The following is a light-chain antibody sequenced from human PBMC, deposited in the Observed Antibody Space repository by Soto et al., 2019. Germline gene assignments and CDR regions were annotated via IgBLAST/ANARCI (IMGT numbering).Light chain of an antibody. CDR1: SSDVGGYNY. CDR3: SSYTSSSTLVV. J-gene: IGLJ2*01. Sequence: QSALTQPASVSGSPGQSITIFCTGTSSDVGGYNYVSWYQQHPGKAPKLMIYDVSNRPSGVSNRFSGSKSGYTASLTISGLQAEDEADYYCSSYTSSSTLVVFGGGTKLTVL. V-gene: IGLV2-14*01. CDR2: DVS.